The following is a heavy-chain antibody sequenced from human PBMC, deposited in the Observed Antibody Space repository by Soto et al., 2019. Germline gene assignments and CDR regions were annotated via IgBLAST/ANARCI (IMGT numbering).Heavy chain of an antibody. CDR1: GFTFSSYC. D-gene: IGHD3-22*01. CDR2: ISYDGSNK. J-gene: IGHJ4*02. CDR3: AKDGVFYDSSGYLRPPDY. Sequence: GVSLRLSCAASGFTFSSYCMHWVRQAPGKGLEWVAVISYDGSNKYYADSVKGRFTISRDNSKNTLYLQMNSLRAEDTAVYYCAKDGVFYDSSGYLRPPDYWGQGTLVTVSS. V-gene: IGHV3-30*18.